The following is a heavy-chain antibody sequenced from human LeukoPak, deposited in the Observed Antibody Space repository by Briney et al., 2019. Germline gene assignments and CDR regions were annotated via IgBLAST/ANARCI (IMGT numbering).Heavy chain of an antibody. CDR2: IYYTGNS. V-gene: IGHV4-59*01. CDR1: RASISSYY. D-gene: IGHD3-22*01. CDR3: AKYSTGYDLDY. Sequence: PSETLSLTCTVSRASISSYYWSWIRQPPGKGLEWIGYIYYTGNSNYNPSLKSRVTMSVDTSKNQFSLKLSSVTAADTAVYYCAKYSTGYDLDYWGQGTLVTVSS. J-gene: IGHJ4*02.